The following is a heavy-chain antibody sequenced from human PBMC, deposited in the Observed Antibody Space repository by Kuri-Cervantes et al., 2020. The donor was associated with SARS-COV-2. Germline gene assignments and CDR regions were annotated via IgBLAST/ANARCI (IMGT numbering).Heavy chain of an antibody. CDR1: GFTFSSYS. D-gene: IGHD3-22*01. Sequence: LSLTCAASGFTFSSYSMNWVRQAPGKGLEWVSSISSSSSYIYYADSVKGRFTISRENAKNSLYLQMNSLRAGDTAVYYCARGGHYYDSSGEWFDPWGQGTLVTVSS. CDR2: ISSSSSYI. CDR3: ARGGHYYDSSGEWFDP. V-gene: IGHV3-21*01. J-gene: IGHJ5*02.